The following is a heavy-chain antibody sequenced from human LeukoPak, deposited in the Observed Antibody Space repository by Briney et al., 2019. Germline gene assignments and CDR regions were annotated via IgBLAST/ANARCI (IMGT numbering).Heavy chain of an antibody. CDR3: ATLIHYYDSRAHPYLWDY. V-gene: IGHV3-23*01. CDR1: GFTFSSYA. Sequence: GGSLRLSCAASGFTFSSYAMGWVRQAPGKGLEWVSAISGSGGSTYYADSVKGRFTTSRDNSKNTLYLQMNSLRAEDTAVYYCATLIHYYDSRAHPYLWDYWGQGTLVTVSS. D-gene: IGHD3-22*01. J-gene: IGHJ4*02. CDR2: ISGSGGST.